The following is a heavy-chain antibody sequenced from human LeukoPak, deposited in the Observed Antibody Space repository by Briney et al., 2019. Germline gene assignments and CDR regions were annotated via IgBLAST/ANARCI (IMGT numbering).Heavy chain of an antibody. CDR3: AKDGWFGESDAFDI. J-gene: IGHJ3*02. V-gene: IGHV3-30*02. D-gene: IGHD3-10*01. CDR2: IRYDGSNK. CDR1: GFTLSSYG. Sequence: GGSLRLSCAASGFTLSSYGVHWVRQAPGEGLEWVAFIRYDGSNKYYADSVKGRFTISRDNSKNTLYLQMNSLRAEDTAVYYCAKDGWFGESDAFDIWGQGTMVTVSS.